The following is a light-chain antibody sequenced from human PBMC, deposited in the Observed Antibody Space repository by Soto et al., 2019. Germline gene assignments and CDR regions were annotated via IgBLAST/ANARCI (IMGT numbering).Light chain of an antibody. CDR2: AAA. Sequence: EIVLTQSPGTLSLSPGERATLSCRASQTVRGSYLAWFQQQPGQAPSLLIYAAATRAAGVPDRFSGSGSGTDFSLPINRLEPEDCAVDYCQHYGPSPWTFDQGTKVEIK. CDR3: QHYGPSPWT. V-gene: IGKV3-20*01. J-gene: IGKJ1*01. CDR1: QTVRGSY.